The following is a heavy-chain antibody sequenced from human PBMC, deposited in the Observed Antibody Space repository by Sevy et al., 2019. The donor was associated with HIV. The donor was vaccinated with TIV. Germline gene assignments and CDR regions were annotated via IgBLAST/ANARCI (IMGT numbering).Heavy chain of an antibody. J-gene: IGHJ4*02. V-gene: IGHV4-39*01. Sequence: SETLSLTCTVSGGSISSSSYYWGWIRQPPGKGLEWIGSIYYSGSTYYNPSLKSRVTISVDTSKNQFSLKLSSVTAADTAVYDCARQIHYDSSCYSYYWGQGTLVTVSS. CDR1: GGSISSSSYY. CDR2: IYYSGST. CDR3: ARQIHYDSSCYSYY. D-gene: IGHD3-22*01.